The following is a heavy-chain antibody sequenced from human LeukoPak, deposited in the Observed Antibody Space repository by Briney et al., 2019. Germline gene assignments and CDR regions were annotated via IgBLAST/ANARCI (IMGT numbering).Heavy chain of an antibody. J-gene: IGHJ6*03. Sequence: GGSLRLSCAASGFTYSSYNMNWVRQAPGKGLEWVSSITSSSSYIYYADSVKGRFTISRDNAKNSLYLQMNSLRPEDTAVYYCERKPESGRYRDDYDNNRDVWGKGTPVTISS. CDR1: GFTYSSYN. V-gene: IGHV3-21*01. D-gene: IGHD1-26*01. CDR3: ERKPESGRYRDDYDNNRDV. CDR2: ITSSSSYI.